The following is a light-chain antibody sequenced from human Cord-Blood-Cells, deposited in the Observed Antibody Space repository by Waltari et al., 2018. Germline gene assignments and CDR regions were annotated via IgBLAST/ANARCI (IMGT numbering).Light chain of an antibody. CDR1: SSDVGGYNY. CDR2: EVS. V-gene: IGLV2-14*01. CDR3: SSYTSSSTRV. Sequence: QSALTQPASVSGSPGQSITISCPGTSSDVGGYNYVSWYQQHPGKAPKLMIYEVSNRPTGVSTRFSGSKSGNTASRTISGLQAEDEADYYCSSYTSSSTRVFGGGTKLTVL. J-gene: IGLJ3*02.